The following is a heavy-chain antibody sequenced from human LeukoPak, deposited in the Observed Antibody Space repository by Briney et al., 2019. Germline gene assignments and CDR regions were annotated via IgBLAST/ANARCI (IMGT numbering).Heavy chain of an antibody. D-gene: IGHD5-18*01. V-gene: IGHV4-59*08. CDR3: ATVDTTMGKDS. Sequence: SETLSLTCTVSGGSVSSYYWSWIRQPPGKGLEWIGYIYYSGSTNYSPSLKSRVTMSVDTSKNQFSLKLSSVTAADTAVYYCATVDTTMGKDSWGQGTLVTVSS. CDR1: GGSVSSYY. CDR2: IYYSGST. J-gene: IGHJ4*02.